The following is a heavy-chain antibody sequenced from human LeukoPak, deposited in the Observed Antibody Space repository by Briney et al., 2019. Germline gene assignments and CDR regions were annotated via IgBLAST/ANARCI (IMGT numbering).Heavy chain of an antibody. CDR2: IYYSGST. CDR3: ARGRGPLQPLDY. CDR1: GGSISNYY. J-gene: IGHJ4*02. D-gene: IGHD3-10*01. Sequence: PSETLSLTCTVSGGSISNYYWTWIRQPPGKGLEWIGYIYYSGSTNYNPSLKSRVTISLDTSKNHFSLRLSSVTAADTALYYCARGRGPLQPLDYWGQGTLVTVSS. V-gene: IGHV4-59*08.